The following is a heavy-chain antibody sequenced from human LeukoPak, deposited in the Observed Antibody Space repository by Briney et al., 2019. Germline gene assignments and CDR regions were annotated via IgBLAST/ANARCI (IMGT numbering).Heavy chain of an antibody. CDR3: ARDCVPSACPYYFDY. Sequence: SETLSLTCAVYGGSFSGYYWSWIRQPPGKGLEWIGEINHSGSTNYNPSLKSRVTISVDTSKNQFSLKLSSVTAADTAVCYCARDCVPSACPYYFDYWGQGTLVTVSS. J-gene: IGHJ4*02. CDR1: GGSFSGYY. D-gene: IGHD2-21*01. V-gene: IGHV4-34*01. CDR2: INHSGST.